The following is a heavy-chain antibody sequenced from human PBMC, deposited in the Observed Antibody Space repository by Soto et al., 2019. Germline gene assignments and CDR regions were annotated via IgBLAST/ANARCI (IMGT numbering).Heavy chain of an antibody. V-gene: IGHV4-31*03. CDR3: ARVRSNAQYFDL. J-gene: IGHJ2*01. Sequence: TPSLTCTVSGCSISNGGYYWIWILQHPGKGLEWIAYIYYNGNAYYSPSLQSRVTILVDTSKNQFSLKLSSVTAADTAVYFCARVRSNAQYFDLWGRGTLVSVSS. CDR2: IYYNGNA. CDR1: GCSISNGGYY. D-gene: IGHD2-8*01.